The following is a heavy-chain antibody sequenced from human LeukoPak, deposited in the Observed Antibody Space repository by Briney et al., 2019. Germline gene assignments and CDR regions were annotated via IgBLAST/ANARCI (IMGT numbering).Heavy chain of an antibody. CDR3: ARVRYSDSSVLTRKRSYYFDY. J-gene: IGHJ4*02. Sequence: SETLSLTCTVSGGSINNYYWSWIRQPAGKGLEWIGRIYTTGSTNYNPSLKSRITMSVDTSKNQFSLKLSSVTAADTAVYYCARVRYSDSSVLTRKRSYYFDYWGQGTLVTVSS. CDR2: IYTTGST. V-gene: IGHV4-4*07. D-gene: IGHD3-22*01. CDR1: GGSINNYY.